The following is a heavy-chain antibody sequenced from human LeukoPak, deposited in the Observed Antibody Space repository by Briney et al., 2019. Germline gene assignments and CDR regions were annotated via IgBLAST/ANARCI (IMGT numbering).Heavy chain of an antibody. D-gene: IGHD2-15*01. CDR3: ARDQVVSNVPHYFDY. Sequence: GGSLRLSCAASGFTFSSYSMNWVRQAPGKGPEWVSYISSSSSTIYYADSVKGRFTISRDNAKNSLYLQMNSLRAEDTAVYYCARDQVVSNVPHYFDYWGQGTLVTVSS. CDR2: ISSSSSTI. J-gene: IGHJ4*02. CDR1: GFTFSSYS. V-gene: IGHV3-48*01.